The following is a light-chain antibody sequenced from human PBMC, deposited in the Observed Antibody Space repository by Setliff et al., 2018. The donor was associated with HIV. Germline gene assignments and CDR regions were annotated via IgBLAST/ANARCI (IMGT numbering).Light chain of an antibody. CDR3: NSYTSTTFYV. CDR1: SNDVGSYNY. Sequence: QSVLTQPASVSGAPGQSITISCTGASNDVGSYNYVSWYQQHPGKAPKLMIYNVTNRPSGVSDRFSGSKSGNTASLTISGLQAGDEADYYCNSYTSTTFYVFGSGTQLTVL. J-gene: IGLJ1*01. CDR2: NVT. V-gene: IGLV2-14*03.